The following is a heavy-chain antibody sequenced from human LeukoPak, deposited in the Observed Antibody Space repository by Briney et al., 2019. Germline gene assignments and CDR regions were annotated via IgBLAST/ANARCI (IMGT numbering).Heavy chain of an antibody. J-gene: IGHJ5*02. CDR3: ARARYCSGGSCETDPPWFDP. V-gene: IGHV1-18*01. CDR1: GFTFNRYG. CDR2: ISAYNGDT. D-gene: IGHD2-15*01. Sequence: ASVKVSCKASGFTFNRYGISWVRQAPGQGLEWMGWISAYNGDTNYAQKFQGRVTMTTDTPTSTAYMELRSLISDDTAVYYCARARYCSGGSCETDPPWFDPWGQGTLVTVSS.